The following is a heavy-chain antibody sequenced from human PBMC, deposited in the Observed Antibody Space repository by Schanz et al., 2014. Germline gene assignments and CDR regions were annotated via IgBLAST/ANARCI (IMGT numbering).Heavy chain of an antibody. J-gene: IGHJ4*02. Sequence: VQLVESGGGVVQPGRSLRLSCAASGFTFSSYAMHWVRQASGKGLEWVSALSGSGGSTYYADSVKGRFTISRDNSKNTLYLQMNSLRAEDTAVYYCAKQIHYDILTVTRNWGQGTLVTVSS. D-gene: IGHD3-9*01. CDR3: AKQIHYDILTVTRN. CDR1: GFTFSSYA. V-gene: IGHV3-23*04. CDR2: LSGSGGST.